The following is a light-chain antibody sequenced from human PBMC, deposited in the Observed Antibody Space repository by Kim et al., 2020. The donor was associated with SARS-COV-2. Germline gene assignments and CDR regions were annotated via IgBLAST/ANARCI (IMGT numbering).Light chain of an antibody. CDR2: QDN. J-gene: IGLJ3*02. CDR1: KVGSKL. CDR3: QAWDRSTTV. V-gene: IGLV3-1*01. Sequence: SYELTQPPSLSVTPGQTASIPCSGDKVGSKLVCWYQQKPGQSPVLVIFQDNKRPSGIPERFSGLNSGNTATLTISGTQAIDVADYYCQAWDRSTTVFGGGTKVTVL.